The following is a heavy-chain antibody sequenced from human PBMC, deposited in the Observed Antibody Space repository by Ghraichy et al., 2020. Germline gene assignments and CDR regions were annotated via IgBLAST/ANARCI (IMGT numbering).Heavy chain of an antibody. D-gene: IGHD3-10*01. J-gene: IGHJ6*02. CDR3: ARDMVRGVIIIPGDYYYYYYGMAV. CDR1: GYTFTSYY. V-gene: IGHV1-46*01. Sequence: ASVKVSCKASGYTFTSYYMHWVRQAPGQGLEWMGIINPSGGSTSYAQKFQGRVTMTRDTSTSTVYMELSSLRSEDTAVYYCARDMVRGVIIIPGDYYYYYYGMAVWGQGTTVTVSS. CDR2: INPSGGST.